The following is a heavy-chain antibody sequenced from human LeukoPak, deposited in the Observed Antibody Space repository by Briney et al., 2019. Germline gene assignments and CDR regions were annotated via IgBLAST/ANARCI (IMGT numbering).Heavy chain of an antibody. V-gene: IGHV5-10-1*01. D-gene: IGHD6-13*01. CDR2: IDPSDSYV. CDR1: GYDFSTYR. Sequence: PGESLKISCKGVGYDFSTYRISWVRQKPGKGLEWMGRIDPSDSYVRYNPSFQGNVSLSADKAISTAYLEWRSLEASDTAIYFCARQFSSSWYPPFFDFWGQGTLVTVSS. J-gene: IGHJ4*02. CDR3: ARQFSSSWYPPFFDF.